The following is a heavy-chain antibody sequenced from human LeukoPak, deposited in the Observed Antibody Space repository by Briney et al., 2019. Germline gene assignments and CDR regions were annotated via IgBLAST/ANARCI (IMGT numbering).Heavy chain of an antibody. J-gene: IGHJ5*02. V-gene: IGHV3-9*01. CDR1: GFTFDDYA. CDR3: AKAEGNGDLNWFDP. Sequence: GGSLRLSCAASGFTFDDYAMHWVRQAPGKGLEWVSGISWNSGSIGYADSVKGRFTISRDNAKNSLYLQMNSLRAEDTALYYCAKAEGNGDLNWFDPWGQGTLVTVSS. CDR2: ISWNSGSI. D-gene: IGHD4-17*01.